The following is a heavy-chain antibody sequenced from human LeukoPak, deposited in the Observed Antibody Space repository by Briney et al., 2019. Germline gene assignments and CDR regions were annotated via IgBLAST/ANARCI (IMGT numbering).Heavy chain of an antibody. J-gene: IGHJ4*02. D-gene: IGHD3-22*01. CDR3: ARETYYYDSSGYYEQYYFDC. CDR2: IYTSGST. Sequence: SETLSLTCTVSGGSISSYYWSWIRQPAGKGLEWIGRIYTSGSTNYNPSLKSRVTMSVDTSKNQFSLKLSSVTAADTAVYYCARETYYYDSSGYYEQYYFDCWGQGTLVTVSS. V-gene: IGHV4-4*07. CDR1: GGSISSYY.